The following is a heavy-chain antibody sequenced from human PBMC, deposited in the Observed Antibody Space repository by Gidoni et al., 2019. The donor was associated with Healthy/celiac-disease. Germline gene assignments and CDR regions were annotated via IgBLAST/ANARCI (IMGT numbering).Heavy chain of an antibody. V-gene: IGHV1-69*06. J-gene: IGHJ6*02. CDR1: GGTFSSYA. Sequence: QVQLVQSGAEVKKPGSSVKVSCKASGGTFSSYAIRWVRQAPGQGLEWMGGIIPIFGTANYAQKFQGRVTITADKSTSTAYMELSSLRSEDTAVYYCAIALDSGSYWDAYYYYGMDVWGQGTTVTVSS. CDR3: AIALDSGSYWDAYYYYGMDV. CDR2: IIPIFGTA. D-gene: IGHD1-26*01.